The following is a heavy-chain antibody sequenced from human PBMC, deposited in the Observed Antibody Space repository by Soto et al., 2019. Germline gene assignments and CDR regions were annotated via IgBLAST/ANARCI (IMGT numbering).Heavy chain of an antibody. CDR1: GFTFGSYA. CDR2: ISGTGDSS. J-gene: IGHJ4*02. V-gene: IGHV3-23*01. CDR3: AKDNGNYGSGSFSH. D-gene: IGHD3-10*01. Sequence: EVQLLESGGGLVQPGGSLRLSCAASGFTFGSYAMSWVRQAPGKGLELVSLISGTGDSSEYANSVKGRFTISRDYSKTTVFLKMNSLRAEDTAVYFCAKDNGNYGSGSFSHWGQGTLVTVSS.